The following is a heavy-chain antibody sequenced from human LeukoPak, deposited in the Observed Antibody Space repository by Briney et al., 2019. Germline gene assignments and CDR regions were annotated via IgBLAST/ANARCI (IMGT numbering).Heavy chain of an antibody. CDR2: ISWDGGST. J-gene: IGHJ6*02. CDR1: GFTFDDYT. D-gene: IGHD4-17*01. CDR3: AKGTTLNGMDV. V-gene: IGHV3-43*01. Sequence: GGSLRLSCAASGFTFDDYTMHWVRQAPGKGLEWVSLISWDGGSTYYADSVKGRFTITRDNSKNSLYLQMNSLRTEDTALYYCAKGTTLNGMDVWGQGTTVTVSS.